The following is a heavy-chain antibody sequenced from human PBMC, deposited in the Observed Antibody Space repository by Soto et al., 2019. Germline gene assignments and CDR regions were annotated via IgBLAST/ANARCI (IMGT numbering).Heavy chain of an antibody. Sequence: SETLSLTCTVSGGSMRNYFWTWIRQPPGKGLEWIGYIHYSGTTSFFPSYNPSLRSRVTISEDTSKNQFSLKLLSVTTADTAVYFCAAGEASSRNLAPYYLDFWGQGTLVTVPQ. V-gene: IGHV4-59*01. CDR3: AAGEASSRNLAPYYLDF. CDR1: GGSMRNYF. D-gene: IGHD6-13*01. J-gene: IGHJ4*02. CDR2: IHYSGTT.